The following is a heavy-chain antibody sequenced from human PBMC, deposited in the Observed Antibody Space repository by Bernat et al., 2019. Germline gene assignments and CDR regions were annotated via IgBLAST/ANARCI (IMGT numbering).Heavy chain of an antibody. V-gene: IGHV4-39*07. D-gene: IGHD6-19*01. CDR2: IYYSGST. J-gene: IGHJ3*02. Sequence: QLQLQESGPGLVKPSETLSLTCTVSGGSISSSSYYWGWIRQPPGKGLEWIGSIYYSGSTYYNPSLKSRVTISVDKSKNQFSLKLSSVTAADTAVYYCARGAEQWLANDAFDIWGQGTMVTVSS. CDR1: GGSISSSSYY. CDR3: ARGAEQWLANDAFDI.